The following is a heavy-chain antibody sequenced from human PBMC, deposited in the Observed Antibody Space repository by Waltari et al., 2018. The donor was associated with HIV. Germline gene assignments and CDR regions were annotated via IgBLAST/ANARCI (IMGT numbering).Heavy chain of an antibody. CDR2: ISGRGGST. Sequence: EVQLLESGGGLGQPGGSLRLSCAASGFTFSSYAMSWVRQAPGKGLEWVSGISGRGGSTYYADSVKGRFTISRDNSKNTLYLQMNSLRAEDTAVFYCAKGREVYSTSWYGEFDYWGQGTLVTVSS. V-gene: IGHV3-23*01. J-gene: IGHJ4*02. CDR1: GFTFSSYA. CDR3: AKGREVYSTSWYGEFDY. D-gene: IGHD6-13*01.